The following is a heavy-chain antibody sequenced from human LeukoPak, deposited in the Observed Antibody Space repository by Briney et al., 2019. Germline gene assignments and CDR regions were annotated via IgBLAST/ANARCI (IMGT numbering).Heavy chain of an antibody. D-gene: IGHD3-9*01. CDR2: IYHSGST. Sequence: PSGTLSLTCAVSGGSISSSNWWSWVRQPPGKGLEWIGEIYHSGSTNYNPSLKSRVTISVDKSKNQFSLKLSSVTAADTFVYQAEDGIRYFDWLHFDYWGQGTLVTVSS. CDR3: EDGIRYFDWLHFDY. CDR1: GGSISSSNW. J-gene: IGHJ4*02. V-gene: IGHV4-4*02.